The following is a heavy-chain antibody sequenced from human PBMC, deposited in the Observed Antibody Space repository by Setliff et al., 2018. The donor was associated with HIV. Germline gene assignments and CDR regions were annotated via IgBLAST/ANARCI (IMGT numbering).Heavy chain of an antibody. J-gene: IGHJ4*02. V-gene: IGHV4-39*07. CDR2: IYQSERT. CDR1: GDSIGSTNYY. CDR3: VVYFIGNGGRGL. D-gene: IGHD2-15*01. Sequence: SETLSLLCIASGDSIGSTNYYWGWIRQPPGRGLEWVGSIYQSERTFYNPSLSGRVTVSLDTSTSQFSLRLNSVTAADTADNFCVVYFIGNGGRGLWGQGTQVTVSS.